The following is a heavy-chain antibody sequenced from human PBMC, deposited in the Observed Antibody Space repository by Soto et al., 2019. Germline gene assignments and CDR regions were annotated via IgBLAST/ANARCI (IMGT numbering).Heavy chain of an antibody. J-gene: IGHJ4*02. CDR1: GDSISSGRYH. Sequence: SETLSLTCTVSGDSISSGRYHWGWIRQPPGKGLEFIATIHYTGNTHYNPSLRSRVTIFVDTSKSQFSLRLSSVTAADTAVYYFARPAGFGAVTPFMDYWGQGTLLTFPS. D-gene: IGHD3-3*01. V-gene: IGHV4-39*01. CDR3: ARPAGFGAVTPFMDY. CDR2: IHYTGNT.